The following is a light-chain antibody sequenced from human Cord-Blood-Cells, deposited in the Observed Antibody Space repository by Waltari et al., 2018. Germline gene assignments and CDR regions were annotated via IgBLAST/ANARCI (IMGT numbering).Light chain of an antibody. CDR3: QSYDSSLSGYV. V-gene: IGLV1-40*01. CDR2: GNS. Sequence: QSVLPQPPSVSGAPGQRVTISCTGSSSNIGAGYAVHWYQQLPGTAPKLLIYGNSNRPSGVPDRFSGSKSGTSASLAITGLQAEDEADYYCQSYDSSLSGYVFGTGTKVTVL. J-gene: IGLJ1*01. CDR1: SSNIGAGYA.